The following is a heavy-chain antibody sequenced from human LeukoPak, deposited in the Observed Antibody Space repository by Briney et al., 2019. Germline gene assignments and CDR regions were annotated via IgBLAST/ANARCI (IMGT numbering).Heavy chain of an antibody. CDR1: GYSLTDYY. CDR2: INPNNGET. CDR3: APGIFDWLTREEYYFDY. V-gene: IGHV1-2*02. Sequence: VASVKVSCKASGYSLTDYYLHWVRQAPGQRLEWMGWINPNNGETKFAQKFQARVTLTRDTSIDTAYMELSRLRPDDTAVYYCAPGIFDWLTREEYYFDYWGQGTLVTVSS. D-gene: IGHD3-9*01. J-gene: IGHJ4*02.